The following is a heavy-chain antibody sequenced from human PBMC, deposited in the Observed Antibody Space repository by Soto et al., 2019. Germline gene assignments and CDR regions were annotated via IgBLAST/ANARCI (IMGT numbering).Heavy chain of an antibody. CDR2: IYYSGST. CDR3: ARLPAGTTFDY. J-gene: IGHJ4*02. V-gene: IGHV4-39*01. D-gene: IGHD6-13*01. Sequence: SETLSLTCTVSGGSISSSSYYWGWIRQPPGKGLEWIGSIYYSGSTYYNPSLKSRVTISVDTSKNQFSLKLSSVTAADTAVYYCARLPAGTTFDYWGQGTLVTVSS. CDR1: GGSISSSSYY.